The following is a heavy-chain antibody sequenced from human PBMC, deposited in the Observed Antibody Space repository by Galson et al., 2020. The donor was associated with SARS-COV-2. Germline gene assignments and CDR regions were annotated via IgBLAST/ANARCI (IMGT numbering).Heavy chain of an antibody. D-gene: IGHD3-22*01. CDR2: IYSGESET. Sequence: GESLKISCEASGYSFTSYWMDWVRQPPGEGLEWVGVIYSGESETNYSQSFKGRVTISADKSISTAYLQWSSLKAADTAMYYCARDYDMGGYCYGAAFYFDYWGQGTLSTVSS. V-gene: IGHV5-51*01. J-gene: IGHJ4*02. CDR1: GYSFTSYW. CDR3: ARDYDMGGYCYGAAFYFDY.